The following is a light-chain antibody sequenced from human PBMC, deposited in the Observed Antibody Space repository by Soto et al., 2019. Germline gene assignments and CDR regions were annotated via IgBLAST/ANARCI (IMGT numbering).Light chain of an antibody. CDR3: SSYTTSSTLV. J-gene: IGLJ3*02. CDR1: SSDVGAYNY. Sequence: ALTQPASVSGSPGQSITISCTGTSSDVGAYNYVSWYQQLPDKAPKLMIYDVTYRPSGVSNRFSGSKSGNTASLTISGLQAEDEADYFCSSYTTSSTLVFGGGTKLTVL. CDR2: DVT. V-gene: IGLV2-14*03.